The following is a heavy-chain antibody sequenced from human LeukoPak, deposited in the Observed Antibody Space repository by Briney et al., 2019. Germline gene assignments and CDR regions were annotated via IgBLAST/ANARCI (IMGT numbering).Heavy chain of an antibody. CDR1: GFTFSSYG. D-gene: IGHD3-3*01. J-gene: IGHJ4*02. CDR3: AKDLERVGDCSDY. Sequence: QAGGSLRLSCAASGFTFSSYGMHWVRQAPGKGLEWVAVISYDGSNKYYADSVKGRFTISRDNSKNTLYLQLNSLRAEDTTVYYCAKDLERVGDCSDYWGQGTLVTVSS. CDR2: ISYDGSNK. V-gene: IGHV3-30*18.